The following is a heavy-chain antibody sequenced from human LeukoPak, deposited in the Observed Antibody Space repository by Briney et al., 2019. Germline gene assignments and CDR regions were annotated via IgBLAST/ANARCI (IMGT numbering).Heavy chain of an antibody. D-gene: IGHD3-3*01. CDR1: GGSISSGGYY. Sequence: SQTLSLTYTVSGGSISSGGYYWSWIRQHPGKGLEWIGYIYYSGSTYYNPSLKSRVTISVDTSKNQFTLKLSSVTAADTAVYYCARDLDGSGYYLDYWGQGTLVTVSS. J-gene: IGHJ4*02. V-gene: IGHV4-31*03. CDR2: IYYSGST. CDR3: ARDLDGSGYYLDY.